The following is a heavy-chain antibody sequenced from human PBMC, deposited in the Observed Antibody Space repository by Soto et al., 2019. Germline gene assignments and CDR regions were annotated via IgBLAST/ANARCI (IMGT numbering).Heavy chain of an antibody. CDR2: VNPNSGDT. CDR3: ARYPFTSYCSDGGCSYDAFDI. CDR1: GYSFTSYD. D-gene: IGHD2-15*01. V-gene: IGHV1-8*01. Sequence: QVQLVQSGAEVKKPGSSVKVSCKASGYSFTSYDVNWVRQATGQGLEWMGWVNPNSGDTVYAQKFQGRVSMTRSTSSSTAYLELSGLTSEDTALYYCARYPFTSYCSDGGCSYDAFDIWGKGTMVPVSS. J-gene: IGHJ3*02.